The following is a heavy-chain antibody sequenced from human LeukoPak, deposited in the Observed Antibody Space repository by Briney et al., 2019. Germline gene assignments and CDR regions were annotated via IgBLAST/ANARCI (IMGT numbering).Heavy chain of an antibody. J-gene: IGHJ3*02. CDR1: GGSISSSSYY. V-gene: IGHV4-39*07. CDR2: IYYSGST. Sequence: PSETLSLTCTVSGGSISSSSYYWGWIRQPPGKGLEWIGSIYYSGSTYYNPSLKSRVTISVDTSKNQFSLKLSSVTAADTAVYYCARTGWGDAFDIWAKGQWSPSLQ. D-gene: IGHD7-27*01. CDR3: ARTGWGDAFDI.